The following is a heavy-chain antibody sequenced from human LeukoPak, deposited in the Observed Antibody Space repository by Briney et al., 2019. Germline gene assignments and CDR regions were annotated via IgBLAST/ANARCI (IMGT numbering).Heavy chain of an antibody. V-gene: IGHV3-30*04. CDR1: GFTFSSYA. J-gene: IGHJ4*02. CDR3: ARGLRKSIAAAVVY. Sequence: GRSLRLSCAASGFTFSSYAMHWVRQAPGKGLEWVAVISYDGSNKYYADSVKGRFTIARDNSKNTLYLQMNSLRAEDTAVYYCARGLRKSIAAAVVYWGQGTLVTVSS. CDR2: ISYDGSNK. D-gene: IGHD6-13*01.